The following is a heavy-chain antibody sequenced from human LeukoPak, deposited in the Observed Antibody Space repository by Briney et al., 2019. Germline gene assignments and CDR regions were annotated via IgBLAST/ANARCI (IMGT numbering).Heavy chain of an antibody. CDR2: IYYSGST. V-gene: IGHV4-59*01. Sequence: PSETLSLTSTVSGGSISSYYWSWIRQPPGKGLEWIGYIYYSGSTNYNPSLKSRVTISVDTSKNQFSLKLSSVTAADTAVYYCARGSWYYYDSSVEFFDYWGQGTLVTVSS. CDR3: ARGSWYYYDSSVEFFDY. J-gene: IGHJ4*02. CDR1: GGSISSYY. D-gene: IGHD3-22*01.